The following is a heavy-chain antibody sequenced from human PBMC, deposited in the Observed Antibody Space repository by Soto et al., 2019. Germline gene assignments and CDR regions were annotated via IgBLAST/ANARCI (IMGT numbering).Heavy chain of an antibody. CDR3: VRTSSY. CDR2: IFGGGAT. J-gene: IGHJ4*02. V-gene: IGHV3-53*01. D-gene: IGHD2-2*01. CDR1: GFAVNSDY. Sequence: EVQLVASGGGLIQPGGSLRLSCAASGFAVNSDYMSWVCQAPGKGLEWVSVIFGGGATKYSDSVKGRFTISRDNSKNTVFLQMNSLRAEDTAVYYCVRTSSYWGQGTRVIVSS.